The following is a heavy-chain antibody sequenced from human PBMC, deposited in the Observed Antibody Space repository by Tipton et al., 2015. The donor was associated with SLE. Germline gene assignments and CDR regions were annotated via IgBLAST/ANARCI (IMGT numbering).Heavy chain of an antibody. D-gene: IGHD5-12*01. J-gene: IGHJ4*02. CDR3: AKVAFATGVSGYDSPDY. CDR2: ISGSGGSP. CDR1: GFSFKRFA. V-gene: IGHV3-23*01. Sequence: SLRLSCAASGFSFKRFAMNWVRQAPGKGLEWVSAISGSGGSPYYADSVKGRFTTSRDNSKNTLYLQMSSLRAEDTATYYCAKVAFATGVSGYDSPDYWGQGIMVTVSP.